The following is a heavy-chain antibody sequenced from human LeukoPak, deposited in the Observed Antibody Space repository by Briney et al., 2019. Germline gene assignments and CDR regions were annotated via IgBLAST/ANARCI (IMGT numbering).Heavy chain of an antibody. Sequence: EASVKVSCKASGGTFSSYAISWVRQAPGQGLEWMGGIIPIFGTANYAQKFQGRVTITADESTSTAYMELSSLRSEDTAVYYCARSLVGATPGAAGFDYWGQGTLVTVSS. CDR3: ARSLVGATPGAAGFDY. D-gene: IGHD1-26*01. V-gene: IGHV1-69*13. CDR2: IIPIFGTA. CDR1: GGTFSSYA. J-gene: IGHJ4*02.